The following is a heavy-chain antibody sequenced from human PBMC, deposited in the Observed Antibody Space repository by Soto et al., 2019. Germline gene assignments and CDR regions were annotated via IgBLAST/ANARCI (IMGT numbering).Heavy chain of an antibody. J-gene: IGHJ4*02. V-gene: IGHV4-34*01. Sequence: SETLSLTCAVYGGCFSGYYWSWIRQPPGKGLEWIGEINHSGSTNYNPSLKSRVTISVDTSKNQFSLKLSSVTAADTAVYYCARPSWLRFYFDYWGQGTLVTVSS. CDR1: GGCFSGYY. CDR2: INHSGST. CDR3: ARPSWLRFYFDY. D-gene: IGHD6-19*01.